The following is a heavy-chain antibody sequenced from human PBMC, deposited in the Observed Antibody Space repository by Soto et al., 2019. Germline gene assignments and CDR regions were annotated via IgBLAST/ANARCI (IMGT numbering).Heavy chain of an antibody. CDR3: ARHTITYYYYGMDV. D-gene: IGHD3-3*01. CDR2: IDPSDSYT. J-gene: IGHJ6*02. V-gene: IGHV5-10-1*01. CDR1: GYSFTSHW. Sequence: PGESLKISCKGSGYSFTSHWISWVRQMPGKGLEWMGRIDPSDSYTNYSPSFQGHVTISADKSISTAYLQWSSLKASDTAMYYCARHTITYYYYGMDVWGQGTTVTVSS.